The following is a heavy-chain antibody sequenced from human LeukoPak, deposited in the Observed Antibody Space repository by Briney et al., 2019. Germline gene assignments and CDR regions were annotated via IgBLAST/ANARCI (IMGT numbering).Heavy chain of an antibody. Sequence: SETLSLTCTVSGGSISSHYWSWIRQPPGKGLEWIGYIYYSGSTNYNPSLKSQDTISVDTSKNQFSLKLSSVTAADTAVYYCARHRGLGRGNYFDYWGQGTLVTVSS. V-gene: IGHV4-59*08. CDR2: IYYSGST. J-gene: IGHJ4*02. D-gene: IGHD7-27*01. CDR3: ARHRGLGRGNYFDY. CDR1: GGSISSHY.